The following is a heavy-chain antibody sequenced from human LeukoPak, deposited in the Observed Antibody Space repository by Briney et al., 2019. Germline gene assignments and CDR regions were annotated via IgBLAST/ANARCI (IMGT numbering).Heavy chain of an antibody. J-gene: IGHJ4*02. Sequence: GGSLRLSCAVSGFTFSSYAMHWVRQAPGKGLEWVAVISYDGSNKYYADSVKGRFTISRDNSKNTLYLQMNSLRAEDTAVYYCARDDYGDYFDYWGQGTLVTVSS. CDR3: ARDDYGDYFDY. CDR1: GFTFSSYA. CDR2: ISYDGSNK. D-gene: IGHD4-17*01. V-gene: IGHV3-30*04.